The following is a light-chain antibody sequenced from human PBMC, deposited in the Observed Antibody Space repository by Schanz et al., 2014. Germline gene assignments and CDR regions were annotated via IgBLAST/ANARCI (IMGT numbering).Light chain of an antibody. CDR2: GAS. Sequence: EIVMTQSPATLSVSPGERATLSCRASQSVTSSYLAWYQQKPGQAPRLLIYGASNRATGFPARFSGSGSGTDFTLAISSLEPEDFAVYYCQQRSIWPVTFGQGTRLEIK. CDR3: QQRSIWPVT. CDR1: QSVTSSY. V-gene: IGKV3-11*01. J-gene: IGKJ5*01.